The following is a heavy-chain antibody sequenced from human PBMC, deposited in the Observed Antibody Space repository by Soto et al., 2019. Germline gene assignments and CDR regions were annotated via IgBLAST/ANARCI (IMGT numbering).Heavy chain of an antibody. CDR3: ARDPSPYTSGWYGIDF. Sequence: GGSLRLSCAASGFMFSAYAMLWVRQAPGKGLEWVAAISYDGTNKYYADSIKGRFTISRDDSANTLFLQVNSLRREDTAMYYCARDPSPYTSGWYGIDFWGQGTLVTVSS. V-gene: IGHV3-30*04. CDR1: GFMFSAYA. J-gene: IGHJ4*01. D-gene: IGHD6-19*01. CDR2: ISYDGTNK.